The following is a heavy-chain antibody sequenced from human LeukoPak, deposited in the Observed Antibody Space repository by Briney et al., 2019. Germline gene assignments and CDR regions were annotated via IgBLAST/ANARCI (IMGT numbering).Heavy chain of an antibody. J-gene: IGHJ4*02. CDR3: ATYDYTDYRFDY. CDR1: GFTFSSYS. D-gene: IGHD4-11*01. CDR2: ISSSNSYI. V-gene: IGHV3-21*01. Sequence: GGSLRLSCAASGFTFSSYSMNWVRQAPGKGVEWVSSISSSNSYIYYADSVKGRFTISRDNAKNSLYLQMNSLRAEDTGVYYCATYDYTDYRFDYWGQGTLVTVSS.